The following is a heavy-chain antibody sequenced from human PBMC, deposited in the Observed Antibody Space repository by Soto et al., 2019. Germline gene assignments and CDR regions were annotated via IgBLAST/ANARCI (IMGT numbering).Heavy chain of an antibody. Sequence: PGESLKISCKGSGYSFSNYWIGWVRQMPGRGLEWMGVTHPGDTDTRYSLSFQGHVTISADKSINTAYLQWNSLKASDTAVYYCARHNTYFDFWTGYRYFDYWGQGTLVTVSS. CDR3: ARHNTYFDFWTGYRYFDY. D-gene: IGHD3-3*01. V-gene: IGHV5-51*01. J-gene: IGHJ4*01. CDR1: GYSFSNYW. CDR2: THPGDTDT.